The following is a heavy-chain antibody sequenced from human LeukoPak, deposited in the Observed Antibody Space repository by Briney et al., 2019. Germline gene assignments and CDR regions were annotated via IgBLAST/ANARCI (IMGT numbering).Heavy chain of an antibody. CDR1: GFTFSDYY. CDR3: ARPAIVAHDAFDI. V-gene: IGHV3-11*04. J-gene: IGHJ3*02. D-gene: IGHD3-22*01. CDR2: ISSSGSTI. Sequence: GGSLRLSCAASGFTFSDYYMSWIRQAPGKGLECVSYISSSGSTIYYADSVKGRFTISRDNAKNSLYLQMNSLRAEETAVYYCARPAIVAHDAFDIWGQGTMVTVSS.